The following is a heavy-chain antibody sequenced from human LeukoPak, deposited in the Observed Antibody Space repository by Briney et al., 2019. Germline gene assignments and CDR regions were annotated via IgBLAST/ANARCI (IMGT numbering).Heavy chain of an antibody. CDR1: GFTFSSYS. CDR2: ISSSSSYI. CDR3: AREIIAAAGDFDY. J-gene: IGHJ4*02. D-gene: IGHD6-13*01. V-gene: IGHV3-21*01. Sequence: GGYLRLYCAASGFTFSSYSMNWVRQAPGKGLEWVSSISSSSSYIYYADSVKGRFTISRDNAKNSLYLQMNSLRAEDTAVYYCAREIIAAAGDFDYWGQGTLVTVSS.